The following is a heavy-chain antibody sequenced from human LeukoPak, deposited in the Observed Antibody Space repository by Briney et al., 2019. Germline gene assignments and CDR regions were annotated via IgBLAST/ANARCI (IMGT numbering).Heavy chain of an antibody. Sequence: ASVKVPCKASGYTSTSYDINWVRQATGQGLEWMGWMNPNSGNTGYAQKFQGRVTITRNTSISTAYMELSSLRSEDTAVYYCARGQQLVDLGLDYYYMDVWGKGTTVTVSS. V-gene: IGHV1-8*03. J-gene: IGHJ6*03. CDR3: ARGQQLVDLGLDYYYMDV. D-gene: IGHD6-13*01. CDR2: MNPNSGNT. CDR1: GYTSTSYD.